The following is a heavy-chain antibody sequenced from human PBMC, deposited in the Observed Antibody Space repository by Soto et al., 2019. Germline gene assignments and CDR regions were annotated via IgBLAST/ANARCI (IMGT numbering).Heavy chain of an antibody. CDR2: VNHSGGHT. CDR1: RDTFTDYY. V-gene: IGHV1-46*01. CDR3: ARGGHVVVVTAALDY. D-gene: IGHD2-21*02. Sequence: QVQLVQSGAEVKKPEASVKVSCKASRDTFTDYYIHWVRQAPGQGLEWMGTVNHSGGHTTYAQHFLGRMTMTRDTSTSTLYMELTSLTSEDTAVYYCARGGHVVVVTAALDYWGQGTLVTVSS. J-gene: IGHJ4*02.